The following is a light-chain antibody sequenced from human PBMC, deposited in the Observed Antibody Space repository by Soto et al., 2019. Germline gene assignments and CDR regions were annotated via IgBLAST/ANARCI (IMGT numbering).Light chain of an antibody. CDR1: QSIASY. V-gene: IGKV1-39*01. CDR2: VAS. Sequence: DIEMTQSPSSLSASAGDRVTITCRASQSIASYLSWFQQKPGRAPKLLIYVASNLQSGVPSRFSGSRSGAVCSLTICHRQRDALATSYYQQTYSTPRTFGHGTKLDI. CDR3: QQTYSTPRT. J-gene: IGKJ2*01.